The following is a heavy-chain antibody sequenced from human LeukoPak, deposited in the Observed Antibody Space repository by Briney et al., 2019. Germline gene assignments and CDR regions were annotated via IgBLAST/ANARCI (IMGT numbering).Heavy chain of an antibody. V-gene: IGHV4-34*01. D-gene: IGHD2-2*01. CDR2: INHSGST. J-gene: IGHJ6*02. CDR1: GGSFSGYY. Sequence: PSETLSLTCAVYGGSFSGYYWSWIRQPPGKGLEWIGEINHSGSTNYNPSLKSRVTISVDTSKNQFPLKLSSVTAADTAVYYCARGCSSTSCWLRMDVWGQGTTVTVSS. CDR3: ARGCSSTSCWLRMDV.